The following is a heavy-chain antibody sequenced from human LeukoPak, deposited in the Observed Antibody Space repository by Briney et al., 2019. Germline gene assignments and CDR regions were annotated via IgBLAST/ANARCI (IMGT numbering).Heavy chain of an antibody. CDR3: ARGEYGDYGIDY. Sequence: PSETLSLTCTVSGGSISSSSYYWSWIRQPPGNGLEWIGEINHSGSTNYNPSLKSRVTISVDTSKNQFSLKLSSVTAADTAVYYCARGEYGDYGIDYWGQGTLVTVSS. CDR1: GGSISSSSYY. D-gene: IGHD4-17*01. J-gene: IGHJ4*02. CDR2: INHSGST. V-gene: IGHV4-39*07.